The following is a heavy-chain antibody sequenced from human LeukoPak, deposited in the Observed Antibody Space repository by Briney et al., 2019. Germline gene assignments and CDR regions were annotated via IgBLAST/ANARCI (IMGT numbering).Heavy chain of an antibody. V-gene: IGHV3-23*05. CDR1: GFTFSSYA. D-gene: IGHD3-22*01. CDR3: AKDPLSGYYFFDS. CDR2: IDYSGGST. Sequence: GRSLRLSCAASGFTFSSYAMNWVRPAPGKGLEWVSTIDYSGGSTYYADSAKGRFTISRNNSKNTLYLQMNSLRAEDTAVYYCAKDPLSGYYFFDSWGQGTLVTVSS. J-gene: IGHJ4*01.